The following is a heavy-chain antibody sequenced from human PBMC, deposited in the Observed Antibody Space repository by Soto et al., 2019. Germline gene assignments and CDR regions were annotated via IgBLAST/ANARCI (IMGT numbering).Heavy chain of an antibody. J-gene: IGHJ6*02. CDR3: AREEGVEYYDSSGYLYYYYYYGMDV. D-gene: IGHD3-22*01. CDR1: GYTFTGYY. CDR2: INPNSGGT. Sequence: GASVKVSCKASGYTFTGYYMHWVRQAPGQGLEWMGWINPNSGGTNYAQKFQGRVTMTRDTSISTAYMELSRLRSDDTAVYYCAREEGVEYYDSSGYLYYYYYYGMDVWGQGTTVTVSS. V-gene: IGHV1-2*02.